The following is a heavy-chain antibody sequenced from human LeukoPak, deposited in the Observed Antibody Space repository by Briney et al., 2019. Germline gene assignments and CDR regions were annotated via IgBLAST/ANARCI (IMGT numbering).Heavy chain of an antibody. V-gene: IGHV3-20*04. D-gene: IGHD2-8*01. J-gene: IGHJ3*02. CDR2: INWNGGST. CDR3: ARGYCTNGVCRLGWHDAFDI. Sequence: PGGSLRLSCAASGFTFDDYGMSWVRQAPGKGLEWVSGINWNGGSTGYADSVKGRFTISRDNAENSLYLQMNSLRAEDTAVYYCARGYCTNGVCRLGWHDAFDIWGQGTMVTVSS. CDR1: GFTFDDYG.